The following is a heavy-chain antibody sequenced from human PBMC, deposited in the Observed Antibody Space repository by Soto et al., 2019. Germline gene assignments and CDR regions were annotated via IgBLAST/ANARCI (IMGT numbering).Heavy chain of an antibody. CDR1: GGTFSSYA. J-gene: IGHJ4*02. CDR3: ARDPGPPTYYDFWSGPNRYFDY. CDR2: IIPIFGTA. Sequence: GASVKVSCKASGGTFSSYAISWVRQAPGQGLEWMGGIIPIFGTANYAQKFHGRVTITADESTSTAYMELSSLGSEDTAVYYCARDPGPPTYYDFWSGPNRYFDYWGQGTLVTVSS. D-gene: IGHD3-3*01. V-gene: IGHV1-69*13.